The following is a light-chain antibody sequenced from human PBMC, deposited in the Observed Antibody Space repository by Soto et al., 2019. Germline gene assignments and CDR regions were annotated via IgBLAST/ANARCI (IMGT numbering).Light chain of an antibody. CDR3: SSYTSRSTYVV. CDR1: SSDVGGYNY. Sequence: QSALTQPASVSGSPGQSITISCTGTSSDVGGYNYVSWYQQHPGKAPKLMIYDVSNRPSGVSNRFSGSKSVNTASLTISGLQAEDEADYYCSSYTSRSTYVVFGGGTQLTVL. J-gene: IGLJ2*01. V-gene: IGLV2-14*01. CDR2: DVS.